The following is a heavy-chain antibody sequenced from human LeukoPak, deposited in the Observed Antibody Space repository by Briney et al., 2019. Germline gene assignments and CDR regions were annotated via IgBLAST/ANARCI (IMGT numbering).Heavy chain of an antibody. Sequence: SETLSLTCTVSGGSISGYYWSWIRQPPGKGLEWIGYIFYGGSTNYNPSLKSRVTISVDTSKNQFSLKLSSVTAADTAVYYCARGEWDLLFDYWGQGTLVTVSS. CDR2: IFYGGST. CDR3: ARGEWDLLFDY. J-gene: IGHJ4*02. D-gene: IGHD1-26*01. V-gene: IGHV4-59*01. CDR1: GGSISGYY.